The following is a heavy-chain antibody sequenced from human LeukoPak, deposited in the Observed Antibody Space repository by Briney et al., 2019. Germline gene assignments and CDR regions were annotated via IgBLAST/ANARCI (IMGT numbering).Heavy chain of an antibody. J-gene: IGHJ3*02. CDR2: INPGDSDT. D-gene: IGHD3-22*01. Sequence: GESLKISCKGSGYSFTSYWIGWVRQMPGKGLEWMGIINPGDSDTRYSPSFQGQVTISADKSISTAYLQWSSLKASDTAMYYCAGVATEQGSSSGYYYDSSGYQPPDIWGQGTMVTVSS. CDR1: GYSFTSYW. CDR3: AGVATEQGSSSGYYYDSSGYQPPDI. V-gene: IGHV5-51*01.